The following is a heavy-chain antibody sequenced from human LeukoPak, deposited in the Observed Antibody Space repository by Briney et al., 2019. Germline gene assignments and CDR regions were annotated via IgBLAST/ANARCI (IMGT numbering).Heavy chain of an antibody. D-gene: IGHD1-26*01. CDR1: GFTFSSYA. CDR2: ISGSGGST. CDR3: AKDVHVVGATAY. Sequence: PGGSLRLSCAASGFTFSSYAMSWVRQAPGKGLEWVSAISGSGGSTYYTDSVKGRFTISRDNSKNTLYLQMNSLRAEDTAVYYCAKDVHVVGATAYWGQGTLVTVSS. J-gene: IGHJ4*02. V-gene: IGHV3-23*01.